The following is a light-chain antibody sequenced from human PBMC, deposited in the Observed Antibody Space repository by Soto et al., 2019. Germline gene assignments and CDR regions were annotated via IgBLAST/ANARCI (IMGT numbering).Light chain of an antibody. J-gene: IGKJ4*01. V-gene: IGKV1-9*01. Sequence: IQLTQSPSSLSAAVGDSVTITCRSSQDINSHLAWYRQKPGKAPSLPIYATCTLRSGVSSRFSSSGSGTDFTLAISGLQTVDFAAYHCHQLDSFPHCFRGGTKIEIK. CDR1: QDINSH. CDR3: HQLDSFPHC. CDR2: ATC.